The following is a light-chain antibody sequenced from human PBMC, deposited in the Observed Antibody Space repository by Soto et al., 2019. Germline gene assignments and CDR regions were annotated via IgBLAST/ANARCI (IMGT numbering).Light chain of an antibody. J-gene: IGKJ4*01. CDR1: QSLLHSNGYNH. CDR2: LGS. CDR3: MHALQTPLT. Sequence: DIVMTQSPLSLPVTPGEPASISCRSSQSLLHSNGYNHLDWYLQKPGQSPQFLIYLGSNRASGVPVSYSVSGSGTDSTLKISRFKSHDVVVTYFMHALQTPLTFGGGTKVEIK. V-gene: IGKV2-28*01.